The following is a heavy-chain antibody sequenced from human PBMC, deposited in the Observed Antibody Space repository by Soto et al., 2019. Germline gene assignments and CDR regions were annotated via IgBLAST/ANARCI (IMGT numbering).Heavy chain of an antibody. Sequence: PSETLSLTCTVSGGSISSSSYYWGWIRQPPGKGLEWIGSIYYSGSTYYNPSLKSRVTISVDTSKNQFSLKLSSVTAVDTAVYYCACIFSGGYGYGFYYYGMDVWGQGTTVTSP. CDR1: GGSISSSSYY. D-gene: IGHD5-18*01. CDR2: IYYSGST. CDR3: ACIFSGGYGYGFYYYGMDV. J-gene: IGHJ6*02. V-gene: IGHV4-39*01.